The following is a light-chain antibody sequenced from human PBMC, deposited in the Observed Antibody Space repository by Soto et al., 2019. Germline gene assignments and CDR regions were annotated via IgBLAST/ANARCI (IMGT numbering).Light chain of an antibody. V-gene: IGLV3-21*02. CDR3: QVCERFSDHNFV. J-gene: IGLJ1*01. CDR2: DDK. CDR1: NIGTKS. Sequence: ELTQSPSVAVSPGQTASITCWGDNIGTKSVHWYQQRPGQAPVLVVYDDKKQPSGIPERFSGSNSGNTATLTISRVETGDEADYYCQVCERFSDHNFVFGDGTTVTVL.